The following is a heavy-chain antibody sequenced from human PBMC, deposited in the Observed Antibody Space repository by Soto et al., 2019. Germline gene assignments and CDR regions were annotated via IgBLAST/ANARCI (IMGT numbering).Heavy chain of an antibody. CDR2: ITSDGKSK. J-gene: IGHJ5*02. CDR3: ARESGDWPLNWFDP. V-gene: IGHV3-74*01. D-gene: IGHD2-21*02. CDR1: GFNFSNHW. Sequence: GSLRLSCAASGFNFSNHWMHWVRQRPADGLVWVSRITSDGKSKAYAESVKGRFAISRDNAKNTLYLQMNGLTAGDTAVYYCARESGDWPLNWFDPWGQGTLVTVSS.